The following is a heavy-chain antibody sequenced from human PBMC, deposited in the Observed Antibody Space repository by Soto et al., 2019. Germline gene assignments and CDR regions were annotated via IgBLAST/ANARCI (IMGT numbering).Heavy chain of an antibody. CDR2: ISSSSSYI. CDR1: GFTVSSNY. CDR3: ARVIAQTRYYYYGMDV. Sequence: GGSLRLSCAASGFTVSSNYMSWVRPAPGKGLEWVSSISSSSSYIYYADSVKGRFTISRDNAKNSLYLQMNSLRAEDTAVYYCARVIAQTRYYYYGMDVWGQGTTVTVSS. J-gene: IGHJ6*02. D-gene: IGHD3-22*01. V-gene: IGHV3-21*01.